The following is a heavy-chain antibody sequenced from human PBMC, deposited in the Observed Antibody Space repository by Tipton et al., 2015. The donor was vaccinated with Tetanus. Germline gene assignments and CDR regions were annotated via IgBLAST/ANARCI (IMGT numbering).Heavy chain of an antibody. D-gene: IGHD4-11*01. V-gene: IGHV4-59*01. CDR2: IYYSGST. J-gene: IGHJ4*02. Sequence: TLSLTCTVSGGSITSNYWSWIRQPPGKGLEWIGYIYYSGSTNYNPSLKSRVTISVDTSKNQFSPNLSSVTAADTAVYYCARGTTLDYWGQGTLVTVSS. CDR1: GGSITSNY. CDR3: ARGTTLDY.